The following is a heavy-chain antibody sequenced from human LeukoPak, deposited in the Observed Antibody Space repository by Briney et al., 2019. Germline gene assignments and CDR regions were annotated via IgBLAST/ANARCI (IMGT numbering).Heavy chain of an antibody. CDR2: IRYDGSNK. V-gene: IGHV3-30*02. CDR1: GFTFSSYV. Sequence: PGGSLRLSCAASGFTFSSYVMHWVRQAPGKGLEWVAFIRYDGSNKYYADSVKGRFTISRDNSKNTLYLQMNNLRAEDTAVYYCARVYYGSGSLHYYYYYMDVWGKGTTVTISS. D-gene: IGHD3-10*01. J-gene: IGHJ6*03. CDR3: ARVYYGSGSLHYYYYYMDV.